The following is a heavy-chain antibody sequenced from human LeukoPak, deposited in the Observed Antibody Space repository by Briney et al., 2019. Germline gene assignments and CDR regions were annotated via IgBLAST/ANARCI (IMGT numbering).Heavy chain of an antibody. CDR1: GFTFSNYN. CDR2: ISSSSNYI. Sequence: GGSLRLSCATSGFTFSNYNMNWVRQAPGKGLEWVSSISSSSNYIYYVDSVKGRFTISRDNAKNSLYLQMSSLRGEDTAVYYCARYNYGSGTSFDPWGQGTLVTVSS. J-gene: IGHJ5*02. V-gene: IGHV3-21*01. CDR3: ARYNYGSGTSFDP. D-gene: IGHD3-10*01.